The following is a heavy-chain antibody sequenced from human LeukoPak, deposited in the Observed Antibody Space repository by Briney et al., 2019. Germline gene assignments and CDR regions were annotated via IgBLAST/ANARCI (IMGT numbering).Heavy chain of an antibody. V-gene: IGHV3-9*01. Sequence: GRSLRLSCAASGFTFDDYAMHWVRQAPGKGLEWVSGISWNSGSIGYADSVKGRFTISRDNAKNSLHLQMNSLRAEDTALYYCAKDISLYGAIDIWGQGTMVTVSS. D-gene: IGHD4-17*01. CDR1: GFTFDDYA. J-gene: IGHJ3*02. CDR3: AKDISLYGAIDI. CDR2: ISWNSGSI.